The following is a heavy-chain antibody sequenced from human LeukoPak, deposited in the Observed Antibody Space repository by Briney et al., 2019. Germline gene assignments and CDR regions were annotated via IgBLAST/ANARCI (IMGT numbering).Heavy chain of an antibody. CDR3: AREISMFVNAFDL. CDR2: IWYDGSNE. CDR1: GFTFSNSG. V-gene: IGHV3-33*01. D-gene: IGHD3-10*02. J-gene: IGHJ3*01. Sequence: GGSLRLSCAASGFTFSNSGMHWVRQAPGKGLEWVAVIWYDGSNEYYADAVKGRFIVSRDNSKNTVHLQMNSLRVEDTSVYYCAREISMFVNAFDLWGQGTLVAVSS.